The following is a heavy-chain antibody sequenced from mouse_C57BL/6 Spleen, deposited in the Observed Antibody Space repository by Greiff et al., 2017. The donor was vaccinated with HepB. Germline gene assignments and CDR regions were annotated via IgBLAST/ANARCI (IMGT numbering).Heavy chain of an antibody. CDR2: INPNYGTT. J-gene: IGHJ4*01. V-gene: IGHV1-39*01. Sequence: VHVKQSGPELVKPGASVKISCKASGYSFTDYNMNWVKQSNGKSLEWIGVINPNYGTTSYNQKFKGKATLTVDQSSSTAYMQLNSLTSEDSAVYYCARRYDGYRDYAMDYWGQGTSVTVSS. D-gene: IGHD2-3*01. CDR3: ARRYDGYRDYAMDY. CDR1: GYSFTDYN.